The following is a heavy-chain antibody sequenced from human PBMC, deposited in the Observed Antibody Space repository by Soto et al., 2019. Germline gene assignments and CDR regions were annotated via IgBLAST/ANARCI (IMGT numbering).Heavy chain of an antibody. Sequence: GASVKVSCKASGYTFANYAISWVRQAPGQGLEWMGWISADNGNTNYAQKLQGRVTTTTDTSTSTAYMELRSLRSDDTAVYYCARVGDYSGSHYYYYGMDVWGQGTTVTVSS. D-gene: IGHD1-26*01. CDR2: ISADNGNT. J-gene: IGHJ6*02. CDR3: ARVGDYSGSHYYYYGMDV. CDR1: GYTFANYA. V-gene: IGHV1-18*01.